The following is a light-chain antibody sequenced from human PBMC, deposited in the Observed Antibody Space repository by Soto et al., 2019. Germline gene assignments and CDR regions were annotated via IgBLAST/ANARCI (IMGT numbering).Light chain of an antibody. CDR3: SSYTSISTYV. Sequence: QSVLTQPASVSGSPGQSITISCTGTSSDVGGYNFVSWYQQHPDKAHKLMIYDVTNRPSGVYNRFSGSKSGNTASLTISGLQAEDEADYYCSSYTSISTYVFGTGTKVTVL. CDR2: DVT. CDR1: SSDVGGYNF. V-gene: IGLV2-14*01. J-gene: IGLJ1*01.